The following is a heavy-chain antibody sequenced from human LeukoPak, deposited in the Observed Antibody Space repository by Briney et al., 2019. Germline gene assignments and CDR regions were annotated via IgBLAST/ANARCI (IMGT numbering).Heavy chain of an antibody. CDR1: GGSFSGYY. CDR3: ATPGIAVAGTPFDY. V-gene: IGHV4-34*01. J-gene: IGHJ4*02. Sequence: SETLSLTCAVYGGSFSGYYWSWIRQPPGKGLEWIGEINHSGSTNYNPSLKRRVTISVDTSKNQFSLKLSSVTAADTAVYYCATPGIAVAGTPFDYWGQGTLVTVSS. CDR2: INHSGST. D-gene: IGHD6-19*01.